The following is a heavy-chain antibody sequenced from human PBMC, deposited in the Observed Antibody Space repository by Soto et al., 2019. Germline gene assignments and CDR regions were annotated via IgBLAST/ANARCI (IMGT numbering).Heavy chain of an antibody. J-gene: IGHJ4*02. V-gene: IGHV1-69*13. CDR1: GGTFSSYS. D-gene: IGHD1-26*01. Sequence: SVKVSCKASGGTFSSYSISWVRQAPGQGLEWMGGIIPIFGTANYAQKFQGRVTITADESTSTAYMELSSLRSEDTAVYYCARSSGSYRWYFDYWGQGTLVTVSS. CDR3: ARSSGSYRWYFDY. CDR2: IIPIFGTA.